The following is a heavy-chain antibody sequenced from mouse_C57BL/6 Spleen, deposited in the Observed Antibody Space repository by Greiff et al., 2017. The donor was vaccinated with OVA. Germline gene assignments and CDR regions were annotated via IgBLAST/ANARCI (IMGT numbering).Heavy chain of an antibody. D-gene: IGHD2-4*01. Sequence: QVQLQQPGAELVRPGSSVKLSCKASGYTFTSYWMHWVKQRPIQGLEWIGNIDPSDSETHYNQKFKDKATLTVDKSSSTAYMQLSSLTSEDSAVYYCARKGFYYDYDVFDYWGQGTTLTVSS. J-gene: IGHJ2*01. V-gene: IGHV1-52*01. CDR1: GYTFTSYW. CDR2: IDPSDSET. CDR3: ARKGFYYDYDVFDY.